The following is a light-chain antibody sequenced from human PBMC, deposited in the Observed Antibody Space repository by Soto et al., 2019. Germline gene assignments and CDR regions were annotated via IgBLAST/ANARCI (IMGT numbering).Light chain of an antibody. Sequence: QSVLTQSSSASASLGSSVKLTCTLSSGHSSYIIAWHQQQPGKAPRYLMKLEGSGSYNKGSGVPDRFSGSSSGADRYLTISNLQSEDEADYYCETWDSLYVVFGGGTKVTVL. CDR1: SGHSSYI. CDR2: LEGSGSY. J-gene: IGLJ2*01. V-gene: IGLV4-60*03. CDR3: ETWDSLYVV.